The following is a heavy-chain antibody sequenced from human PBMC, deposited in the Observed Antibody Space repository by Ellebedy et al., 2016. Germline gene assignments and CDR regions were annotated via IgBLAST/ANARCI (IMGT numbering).Heavy chain of an antibody. J-gene: IGHJ4*02. CDR2: PSTTGNTI. CDR3: ARKAKATHDFDY. Sequence: GGSLRLSXAASGFSFSDYAMNWVRQAPGRGLEWPSYPSTTGNTIYYADSVRGRFTISRDIGQRSLYLQMNSLGAEDTAVYYCARKAKATHDFDYWGQGTLVTVSS. D-gene: IGHD5-12*01. V-gene: IGHV3-48*01. CDR1: GFSFSDYA.